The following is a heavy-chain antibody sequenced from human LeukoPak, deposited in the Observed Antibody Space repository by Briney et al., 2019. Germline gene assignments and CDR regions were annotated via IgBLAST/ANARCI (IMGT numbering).Heavy chain of an antibody. CDR3: ARSVEGYCSGGSCYSYYYYMDV. Sequence: SETLSLTCAVSGGSISSGGYSWSWIRQPPGKGLEWIGYIYYSGSTNYNPSLKSRVTISVDTSKNQFSLKLSSVTAADTAVYYCARSVEGYCSGGSCYSYYYYMDVWGKGTTVTVSS. CDR1: GGSISSGGYS. D-gene: IGHD2-15*01. CDR2: IYYSGST. J-gene: IGHJ6*03. V-gene: IGHV4-61*08.